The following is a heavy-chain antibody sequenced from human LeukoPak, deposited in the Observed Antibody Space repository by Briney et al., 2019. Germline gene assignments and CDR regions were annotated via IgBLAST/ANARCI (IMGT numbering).Heavy chain of an antibody. V-gene: IGHV4-34*01. D-gene: IGHD1-26*01. CDR2: INHSGST. J-gene: IGHJ2*01. Sequence: RSSETLSLTCAVYGGSFSGYYWSWIRQPPGKGLEWIGEINHSGSTNYNPSLKSRVTISVDTSKNQFSLKLSSVTAADTAVYYCARRKVPKPGAKPVGWYFDLWGRGTLVTVSS. CDR3: ARRKVPKPGAKPVGWYFDL. CDR1: GGSFSGYY.